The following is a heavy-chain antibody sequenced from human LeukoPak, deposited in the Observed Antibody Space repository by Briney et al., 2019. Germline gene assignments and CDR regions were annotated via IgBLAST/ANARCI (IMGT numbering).Heavy chain of an antibody. V-gene: IGHV3-20*04. Sequence: GGSLRLSCAASGFTFDDYGMSWVRQAPGKGLEWVSGINWNGGRTGYADSVKGRFTISRDNAKNSLYPQMNSLRAEDTAFYYCARGLMGGYPYFENWGQGTLVTVSS. D-gene: IGHD3-22*01. CDR2: INWNGGRT. J-gene: IGHJ4*02. CDR3: ARGLMGGYPYFEN. CDR1: GFTFDDYG.